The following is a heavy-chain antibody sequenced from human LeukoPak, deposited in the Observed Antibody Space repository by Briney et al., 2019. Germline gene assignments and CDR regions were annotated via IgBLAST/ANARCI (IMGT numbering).Heavy chain of an antibody. D-gene: IGHD3-3*01. CDR2: IKQDGSQE. Sequence: GGSLRLSCAASRFTLSTYWMSWVRQAPGKGLEWVAHIKQDGSQEYYVDSVKGRFTISRDSAKNSLYLQMNGLRAEDTAVYYCAREVPYDAWSGPHYSDYWGQGTLVTVSS. CDR3: AREVPYDAWSGPHYSDY. V-gene: IGHV3-7*01. J-gene: IGHJ4*02. CDR1: RFTLSTYW.